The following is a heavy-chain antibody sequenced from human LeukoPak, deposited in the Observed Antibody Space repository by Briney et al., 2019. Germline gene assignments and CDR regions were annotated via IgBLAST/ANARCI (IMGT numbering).Heavy chain of an antibody. CDR1: GGTFSSYA. V-gene: IGHV1-69*04. CDR3: ARGVIFGVTTRGYGMDV. J-gene: IGHJ6*02. Sequence: SVKVSCKASGGTFSSYAISWVRQAPGQGLEWMGRIIPILGIANYAQKFQGRVTITADKSTSTAYMELSSLRSEDTAVYYCARGVIFGVTTRGYGMDVWGQGTTVTVSS. D-gene: IGHD3-3*01. CDR2: IIPILGIA.